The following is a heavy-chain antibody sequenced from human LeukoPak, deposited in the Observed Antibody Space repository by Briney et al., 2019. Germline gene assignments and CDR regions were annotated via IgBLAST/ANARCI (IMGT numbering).Heavy chain of an antibody. D-gene: IGHD2-21*02. V-gene: IGHV1-69*13. Sequence: SVKVSCKASGGTFSSYAISWVRQAPGQGLEWMGGIIPIFGTANYAQKFQGRVTITADESTSTAYMELSSLRSEDTAVYYCARDTPAHIVVVTAPDDAFDIWGLGTMVTVSS. CDR3: ARDTPAHIVVVTAPDDAFDI. J-gene: IGHJ3*02. CDR2: IIPIFGTA. CDR1: GGTFSSYA.